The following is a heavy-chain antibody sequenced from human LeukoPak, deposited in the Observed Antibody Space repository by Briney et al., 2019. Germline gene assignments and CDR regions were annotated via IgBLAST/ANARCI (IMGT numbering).Heavy chain of an antibody. CDR2: IRYDGSNK. D-gene: IGHD3-22*01. CDR1: GFTFSSYG. V-gene: IGHV3-30*02. J-gene: IGHJ3*02. Sequence: HPGGSLRLSCAASGFTFSSYGMHWVRQAPGKGLEWVAFIRYDGSNKYYADSVKGRFTISRDNSKNTLYLQMNSLRAEDTAVYYCAKDPHGSSGYFYVWSSFDIWGQGTMVTVSS. CDR3: AKDPHGSSGYFYVWSSFDI.